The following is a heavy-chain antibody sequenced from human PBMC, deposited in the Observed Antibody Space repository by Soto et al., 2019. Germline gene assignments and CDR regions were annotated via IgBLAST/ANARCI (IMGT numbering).Heavy chain of an antibody. CDR2: IIPIFGTA. D-gene: IGHD1-26*01. CDR3: ARDGGRHSGGIDY. J-gene: IGHJ4*02. CDR1: GGTFSSYS. V-gene: IGHV1-69*01. Sequence: QVQLVQSWAEVKKPGSSVKVSCKASGGTFSSYSINWVRQAPGQGLEWMGEIIPIFGTANYAQKFQGRVTITADESTSTAYMELSSLRYEDTALYYFARDGGRHSGGIDYWGQGTLVTVSS.